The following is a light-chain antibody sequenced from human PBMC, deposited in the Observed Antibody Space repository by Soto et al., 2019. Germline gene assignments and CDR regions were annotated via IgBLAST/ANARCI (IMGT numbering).Light chain of an antibody. CDR2: KAS. J-gene: IGKJ2*01. CDR1: QSISTW. V-gene: IGKV1-5*03. Sequence: DIPMTQSPSNLSASVGDRVTITCRASQSISTWLAWFQQKPGKAPNLLIYKASTLERGVPLRFSGSGSGTEFTLTISSLQSDDFASYYCQQYKSYSHTFGQGTKLEIK. CDR3: QQYKSYSHT.